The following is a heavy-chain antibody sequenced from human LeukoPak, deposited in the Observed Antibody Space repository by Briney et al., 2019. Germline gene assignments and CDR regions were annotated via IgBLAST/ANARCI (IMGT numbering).Heavy chain of an antibody. J-gene: IGHJ6*02. Sequence: SAEAPRKTSGVTFSRYAISWVRQAPGEGLEWMGGNIPIFGTAEYAQKFQGRVTNTADESTSTAYIELSSLRSEDTAVYSCARDYSSGTSCYGYYYYGMDVWGQGTTVTVSS. CDR1: GVTFSRYA. D-gene: IGHD2-2*01. V-gene: IGHV1-69*13. CDR3: ARDYSSGTSCYGYYYYGMDV. CDR2: NIPIFGTA.